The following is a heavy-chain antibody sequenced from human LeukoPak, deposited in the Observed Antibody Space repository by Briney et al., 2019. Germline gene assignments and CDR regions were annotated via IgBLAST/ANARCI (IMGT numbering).Heavy chain of an antibody. CDR1: GYTFTSYY. J-gene: IGHJ3*02. CDR2: INPSGGST. Sequence: ASVKVSCKASGYTFTSYYMHWVRQAPGQGLERMGIINPSGGSTSYAQKFQGRVTMTRDTSTSTVYMELSSLRSEDTAVYYCAKEGYCSSTSCYGGAFDIWGQGTMVTVSS. V-gene: IGHV1-46*01. CDR3: AKEGYCSSTSCYGGAFDI. D-gene: IGHD2-2*01.